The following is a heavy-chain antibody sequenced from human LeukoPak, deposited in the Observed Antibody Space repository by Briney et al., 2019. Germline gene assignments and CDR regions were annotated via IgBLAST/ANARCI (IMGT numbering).Heavy chain of an antibody. CDR1: GFTFSSYW. CDR2: INQDGSEK. D-gene: IGHD1-7*01. CDR3: ARDRTGTTNYMDV. Sequence: PGGSLRLSCAASGFTFSSYWMSWVRQAPGKGLEWVANINQDGSEKYYVDSVKGRFTISRDNAKNSLYLQMNSLRAEDTAVYYCARDRTGTTNYMDVWGKGTTVTVSS. J-gene: IGHJ6*03. V-gene: IGHV3-7*01.